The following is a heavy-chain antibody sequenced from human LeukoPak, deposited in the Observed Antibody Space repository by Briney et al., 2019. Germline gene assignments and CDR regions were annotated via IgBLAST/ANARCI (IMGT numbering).Heavy chain of an antibody. Sequence: SVKVSCKASGGTFSSYAISWVRQAPGQGLEWMGGIIPIFGTANYAQKFQGRVTITTDKSTSTAYMELSSLRSEDTAVYYCARGTMVRGVTYYYYYMDVWGKGTTVTVSS. D-gene: IGHD3-10*01. J-gene: IGHJ6*03. V-gene: IGHV1-69*05. CDR3: ARGTMVRGVTYYYYYMDV. CDR1: GGTFSSYA. CDR2: IIPIFGTA.